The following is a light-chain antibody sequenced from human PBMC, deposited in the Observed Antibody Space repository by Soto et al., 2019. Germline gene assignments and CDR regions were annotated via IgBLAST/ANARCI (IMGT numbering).Light chain of an antibody. CDR2: GNS. CDR3: QSYDSSLSGYV. Sequence: QSVLTQPPSVSGAPGQRVTISCTGSSSNIGAGYDVHWYQQLPGTAPKLLIYGNSNRPSGVPDRFSGSQSGTSASLAITGLHAEDEADNCCQSYDSSLSGYVFGTGTKLTVL. J-gene: IGLJ1*01. V-gene: IGLV1-40*01. CDR1: SSNIGAGYD.